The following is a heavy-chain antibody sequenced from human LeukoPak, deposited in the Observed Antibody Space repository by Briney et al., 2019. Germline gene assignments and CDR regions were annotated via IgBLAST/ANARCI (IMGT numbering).Heavy chain of an antibody. V-gene: IGHV3-48*04. J-gene: IGHJ6*03. CDR3: ARDRGGIGYYMDV. Sequence: GGSLRLSCAASGFSFSNAWMSWARQAPGKGLEWVSYISSSSGNIYYADSVKGRFTISRDNAKTSLYLQMNSLRAEDTALYYCARDRGGIGYYMDVWGKGTTVTVSS. D-gene: IGHD3-16*02. CDR2: ISSSSGNI. CDR1: GFSFSNAW.